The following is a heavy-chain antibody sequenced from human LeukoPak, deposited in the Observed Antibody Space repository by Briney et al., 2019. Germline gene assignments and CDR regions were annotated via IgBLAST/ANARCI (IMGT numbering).Heavy chain of an antibody. CDR3: ARGLSYHYGDHGPNLYYYYMDV. CDR2: INHSGST. D-gene: IGHD4-17*01. Sequence: PSETLSLTCAVYGGSFSGYYWSWIRQPPGKGLEWIGEINHSGSTNYNPSLKSRVTISVDTSKNQFSLKLSSVTAADTAVYYCARGLSYHYGDHGPNLYYYYMDVWGKGTTVTVSS. CDR1: GGSFSGYY. J-gene: IGHJ6*03. V-gene: IGHV4-34*01.